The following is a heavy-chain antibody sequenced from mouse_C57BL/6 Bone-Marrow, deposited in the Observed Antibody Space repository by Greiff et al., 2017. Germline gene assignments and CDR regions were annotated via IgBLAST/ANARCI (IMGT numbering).Heavy chain of an antibody. Sequence: QVQLQQPGAELVKPGASVKMSCKASGYTFTSYWITWVKQRPGQGLEWIGDLYPGSGSTNYDEKFKSKATLTVDTSSSTAYMQLSSLTSEDSAVYDCARPYYSNYWYFDVWGTGTTVTVSS. CDR2: LYPGSGST. J-gene: IGHJ1*03. CDR3: ARPYYSNYWYFDV. V-gene: IGHV1-55*01. D-gene: IGHD2-5*01. CDR1: GYTFTSYW.